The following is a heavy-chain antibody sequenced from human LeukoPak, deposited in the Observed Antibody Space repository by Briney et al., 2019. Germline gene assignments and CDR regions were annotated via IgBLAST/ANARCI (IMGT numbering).Heavy chain of an antibody. V-gene: IGHV4-59*01. D-gene: IGHD3-3*01. CDR2: IYYSGST. CDR3: ARVDDFWSGHYYYGMDV. CDR1: GGSISSYY. J-gene: IGHJ6*02. Sequence: PSETLSLTCTVSGGSISSYYWSWIRQPPGKGLEWIGYIYYSGSTNYNPSLKSRVTISVDTSKNQFSLKLCSVTAADTAVYYCARVDDFWSGHYYYGMDVWGQGTTVTVSS.